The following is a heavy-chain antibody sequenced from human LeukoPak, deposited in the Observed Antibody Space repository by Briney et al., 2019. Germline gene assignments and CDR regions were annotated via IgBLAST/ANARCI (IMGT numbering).Heavy chain of an antibody. CDR1: GGSISSGSYY. D-gene: IGHD2-2*01. J-gene: IGHJ4*02. CDR2: IYTSGST. Sequence: SQTLSLTCTVSGGSISSGSYYWSWIRQPAGKGLEWIGRIYTSGSTNYNPSLKSRVTISVDTSKNQFSLKLNSVTAADTAVYYCAGLVVPAAIRGYFDYWGQGTLVTVSS. CDR3: AGLVVPAAIRGYFDY. V-gene: IGHV4-61*02.